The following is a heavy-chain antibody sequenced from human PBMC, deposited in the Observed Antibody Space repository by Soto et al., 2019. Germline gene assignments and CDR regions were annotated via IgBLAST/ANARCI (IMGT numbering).Heavy chain of an antibody. V-gene: IGHV3-48*01. CDR2: ISSSSSTI. CDR3: ASWVRYSYGSGKNWFDP. J-gene: IGHJ5*02. Sequence: PGGSLRLSCAASGFTFSSYSMNWVRQAPGKGLEWVSYISSSSSTIYYADSVKGRFTISRDNAKNSLYLQMNSLRAEDTAVYYCASWVRYSYGSGKNWFDPWGQGTLVTVSS. CDR1: GFTFSSYS. D-gene: IGHD3-10*01.